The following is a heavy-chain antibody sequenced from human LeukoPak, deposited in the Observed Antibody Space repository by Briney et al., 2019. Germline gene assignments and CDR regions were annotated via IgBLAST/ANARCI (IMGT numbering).Heavy chain of an antibody. V-gene: IGHV3-30*02. CDR1: GFTFSSYG. CDR3: ARGSPLRPYDSSGYVPNPDY. CDR2: IRYDGSNK. Sequence: QPGGSLRLSCAASGFTFSSYGMHWVRQAPGKGLEWVAFIRYDGSNKYYADSVKGRFTISRDNSKNTLYLQMNSLRAEDTAVYYCARGSPLRPYDSSGYVPNPDYWGQGTLVTVSS. J-gene: IGHJ4*02. D-gene: IGHD3-22*01.